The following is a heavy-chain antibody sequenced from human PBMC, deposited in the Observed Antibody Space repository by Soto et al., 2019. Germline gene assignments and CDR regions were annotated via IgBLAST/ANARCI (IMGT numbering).Heavy chain of an antibody. Sequence: ASVKVSCKASGYTFASCGIGWVRQAPGQGLEWVGWINPYSGHAQNAQKFQGRVSVTTDTATSTAYLEVGSLTSDDAAVNYCERVYNYGSGSHLVPGSCYFDFWGQGTLVTVSS. D-gene: IGHD3-10*01. CDR2: INPYSGHA. J-gene: IGHJ4*02. V-gene: IGHV1-18*01. CDR3: ERVYNYGSGSHLVPGSCYFDF. CDR1: GYTFASCG.